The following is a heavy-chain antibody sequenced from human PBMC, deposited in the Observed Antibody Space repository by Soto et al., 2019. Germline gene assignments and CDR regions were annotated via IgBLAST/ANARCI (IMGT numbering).Heavy chain of an antibody. D-gene: IGHD3-3*01. CDR2: ISYSGST. Sequence: SETLSLTCTVSGGSISTSTYYWGWIRQPPGKGLDWIGSISYSGSTYYNPSLKSRVTISVDTSKNQFSLKLSSVTAADTAVYYCATYVRSADYYYYGMDVWGQGTTVTVSS. J-gene: IGHJ6*02. CDR3: ATYVRSADYYYYGMDV. CDR1: GGSISTSTYY. V-gene: IGHV4-39*01.